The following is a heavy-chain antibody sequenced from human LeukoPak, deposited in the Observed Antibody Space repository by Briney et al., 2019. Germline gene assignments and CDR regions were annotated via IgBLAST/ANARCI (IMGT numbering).Heavy chain of an antibody. J-gene: IGHJ6*03. Sequence: PSQTLSLTCAVSGGSVGSNTYSWSWIRQPPGKGLEWIGYIYYSGSTHYNPSLKSRVTISVDTSKNQFSLKLSSVTAADTAVYYCARTTEGYCRGRSCYSYYYYMDVWGKGTTVTVSS. CDR3: ARTTEGYCRGRSCYSYYYYMDV. CDR1: GGSVGSNTYS. CDR2: IYYSGST. D-gene: IGHD2-15*01. V-gene: IGHV4-61*01.